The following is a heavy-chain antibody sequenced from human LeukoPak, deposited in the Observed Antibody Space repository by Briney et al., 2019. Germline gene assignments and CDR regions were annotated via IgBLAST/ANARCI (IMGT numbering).Heavy chain of an antibody. CDR2: ISAYNGNT. Sequence: GASVKVSCKASGYTFTSYGISWVRQAPGQGLEWMGWISAYNGNTNCAQRLQGRVTMTTDTSTSTAYMELRSLRSDDTAVYYCARVDSGDYYDSSGYYDYWGQGTLVTVSS. D-gene: IGHD3-22*01. J-gene: IGHJ4*02. CDR3: ARVDSGDYYDSSGYYDY. CDR1: GYTFTSYG. V-gene: IGHV1-18*01.